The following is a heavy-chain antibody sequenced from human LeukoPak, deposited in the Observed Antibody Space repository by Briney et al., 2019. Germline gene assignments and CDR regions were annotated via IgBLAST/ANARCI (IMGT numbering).Heavy chain of an antibody. J-gene: IGHJ6*02. CDR1: GYTLTELS. CDR2: FDPEDGET. V-gene: IGHV1-24*01. CDR3: ARETFAGYYDFWSGYLPRKYYYYGMDV. D-gene: IGHD3-3*01. Sequence: ASVKVSCKVSGYTLTELSMHWVRQAPGKGLEWMGGFDPEDGETIYAQKFQGRVTMTEDTSTDTAYMELSSLRSEDTAVYYCARETFAGYYDFWSGYLPRKYYYYGMDVWGQGTTVTVSS.